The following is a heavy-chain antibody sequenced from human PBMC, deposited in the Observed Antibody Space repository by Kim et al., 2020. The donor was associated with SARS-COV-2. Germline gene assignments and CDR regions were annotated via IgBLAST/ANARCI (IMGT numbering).Heavy chain of an antibody. CDR2: ISAYNGNT. CDR3: ARDRANAARGTEIRTDV. V-gene: IGHV1-18*01. CDR1: GYTFTSYG. J-gene: IGHJ6*02. D-gene: IGHD6-6*01. Sequence: ASVKVSCKASGYTFTSYGISWVRQAPGQGLEWMGWISAYNGNTNYAQKLQGRVTMTTDTSTSTAYMELRSLRSDDTAVYYCARDRANAARGTEIRTDVWGQGTTVTVSS.